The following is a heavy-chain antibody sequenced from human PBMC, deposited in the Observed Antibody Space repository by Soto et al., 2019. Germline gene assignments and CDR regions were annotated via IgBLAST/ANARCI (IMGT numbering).Heavy chain of an antibody. J-gene: IGHJ4*02. CDR1: GFTFSSYA. CDR3: AREAVTTCDY. Sequence: QVQLVESGGGVVQPGRSLRLSCAASGFTFSSYAMHWVRQAPGKGVEWVAVISYDGSNKYYADSVKGRFTISRDNSKSTLYLQMNSLGAEDAAVYYCAREAVTTCDYWGQGNLVTVAS. CDR2: ISYDGSNK. D-gene: IGHD4-17*01. V-gene: IGHV3-30-3*01.